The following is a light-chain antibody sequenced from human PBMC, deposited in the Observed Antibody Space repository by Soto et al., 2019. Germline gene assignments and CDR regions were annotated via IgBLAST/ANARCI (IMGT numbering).Light chain of an antibody. CDR3: QQYGSSVLT. V-gene: IGKV3-20*01. CDR1: QSVSNSY. J-gene: IGKJ4*01. Sequence: EIVWTQSPGTVSLSPGERATLSCRASQSVSNSYLAWYQQKPGQAPRLLIYDASSRATGIPDRFSGSGSGTDFTLTISRLEPEDFAVYYCQQYGSSVLTFGGGTKGEIK. CDR2: DAS.